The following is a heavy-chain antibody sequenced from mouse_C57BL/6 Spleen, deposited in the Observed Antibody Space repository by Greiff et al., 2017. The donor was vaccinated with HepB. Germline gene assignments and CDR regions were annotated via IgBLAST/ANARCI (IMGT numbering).Heavy chain of an antibody. D-gene: IGHD1-1*01. Sequence: VQLQQPGAELVKPGASVKMSCKASGYTFTSYWMTWVKQRPGQGLEWIGDIYPGSGSTNYNEKFKSKATLTVDTSSSTAYMQLSSLTSEDSAVYYCARRYYGSSLYYFDYWGQGTTLTVSS. CDR3: ARRYYGSSLYYFDY. V-gene: IGHV1-55*01. J-gene: IGHJ2*01. CDR2: IYPGSGST. CDR1: GYTFTSYW.